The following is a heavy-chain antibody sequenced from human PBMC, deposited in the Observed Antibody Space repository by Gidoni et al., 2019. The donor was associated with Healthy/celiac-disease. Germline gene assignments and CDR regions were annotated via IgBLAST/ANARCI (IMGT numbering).Heavy chain of an antibody. CDR2: ISYDGSNK. J-gene: IGHJ4*02. D-gene: IGHD6-19*01. CDR3: AKDLVKGSGWPLDVGGDY. V-gene: IGHV3-30*18. CDR1: GFTFSSYA. Sequence: QVQLVESGGGVVQPGRSLRLSCAASGFTFSSYAMHWVRQAPGKGLERVAVISYDGSNKYYADSVKGRFNISRDNSKNTLYLQMDCLRAEDTAVYYCAKDLVKGSGWPLDVGGDYWGQGTLVTVSS.